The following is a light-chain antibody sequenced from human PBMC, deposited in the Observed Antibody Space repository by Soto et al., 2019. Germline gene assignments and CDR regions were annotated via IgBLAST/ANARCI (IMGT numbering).Light chain of an antibody. CDR1: QGIYNY. Sequence: DTQMTQSPSSLSASVGDRVTITCRASQGIYNYLAWYQQKPGKVPKILIYAASSLVSGVPSRFSGSGSGTDFTLTISSLQPEDVATYFCQQTYTTPLTFGPGTKMDIK. CDR2: AAS. CDR3: QQTYTTPLT. J-gene: IGKJ3*01. V-gene: IGKV1-27*01.